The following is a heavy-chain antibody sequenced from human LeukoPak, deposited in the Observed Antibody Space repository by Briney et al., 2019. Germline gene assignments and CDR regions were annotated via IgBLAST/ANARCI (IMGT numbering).Heavy chain of an antibody. CDR2: IYTSGST. J-gene: IGHJ4*02. CDR3: ASAPDGVTPAEFDY. CDR1: GGSISSYY. Sequence: SETLSLTCTVSGGSISSYYWSWIRQPAGKGLEWIGRIYTSGSTNYNPSLKSRVTISVDTSKNQFSLKLSSVTAADTAVYYCASAPDGVTPAEFDYWGQGTLVTVSS. D-gene: IGHD2-8*01. V-gene: IGHV4-4*07.